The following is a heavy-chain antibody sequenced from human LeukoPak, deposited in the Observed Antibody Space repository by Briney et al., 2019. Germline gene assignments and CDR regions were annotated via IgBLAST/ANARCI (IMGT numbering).Heavy chain of an antibody. D-gene: IGHD3-10*01. CDR1: GFTFSSYA. CDR2: ISYDGSNK. V-gene: IGHV3-30*04. Sequence: GGSLRLSCAASGFTFSSYAMHWVRQAPGKGLEWVAVISYDGSNKYYADSVKGRFTISRDNSKNTLYLQMNSLRAEDTAVYYCARAGSGSFDYFDYWGQGTLVTVSS. J-gene: IGHJ4*02. CDR3: ARAGSGSFDYFDY.